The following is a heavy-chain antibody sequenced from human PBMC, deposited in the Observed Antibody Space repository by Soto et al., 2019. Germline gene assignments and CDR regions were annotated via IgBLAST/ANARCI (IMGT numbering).Heavy chain of an antibody. CDR1: GYTFTSYG. D-gene: IGHD2-2*01. CDR3: AGSIDLVVPHGMDV. V-gene: IGHV1-18*04. Sequence: ASVKVSCKASGYTFTSYGISWVRQAPGQGLEWMGWISAYNGNTNYAQKLQGRVTMTTDTSTSTAYMELRSLRSDDTAVYYCAGSIDLVVPHGMDVWGQGTTVTVSS. J-gene: IGHJ6*02. CDR2: ISAYNGNT.